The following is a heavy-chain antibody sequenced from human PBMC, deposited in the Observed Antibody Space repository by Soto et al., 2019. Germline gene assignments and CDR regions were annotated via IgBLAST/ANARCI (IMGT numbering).Heavy chain of an antibody. CDR1: GFTFSRFA. CDR3: AKDSLGDYYYGLDV. J-gene: IGHJ6*02. V-gene: IGHV3-23*01. CDR2: IGGSGGTT. Sequence: EVQLLESGGGLVQPGGSLRLSCAASGFTFSRFAMNWVRQAPGKGLEWVSGIGGSGGTTYYAVSVKGRFTISRDNSKNTLFLQMNSLRAEDTSVYYCAKDSLGDYYYGLDVWGQGTTITVSS. D-gene: IGHD2-15*01.